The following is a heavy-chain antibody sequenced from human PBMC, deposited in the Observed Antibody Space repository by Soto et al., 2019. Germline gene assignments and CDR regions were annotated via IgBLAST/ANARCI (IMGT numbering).Heavy chain of an antibody. CDR3: ARGYCSGGSCYYYYYMDV. V-gene: IGHV3-64*01. CDR2: ISSNGGST. Sequence: PGGSLRLSCAASGFTFSSYAMHWVRQAPGKGLEYVSAISSNGGSTYYANSVKGRFTISRDNSKNTLYLQMGSLRAEDMAVYYCARGYCSGGSCYYYYYMDVWGKGTTVTVSS. D-gene: IGHD2-15*01. J-gene: IGHJ6*03. CDR1: GFTFSSYA.